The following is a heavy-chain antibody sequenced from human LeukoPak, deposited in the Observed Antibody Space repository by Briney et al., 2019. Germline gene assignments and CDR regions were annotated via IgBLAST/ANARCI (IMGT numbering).Heavy chain of an antibody. D-gene: IGHD6-19*01. J-gene: IGHJ4*02. Sequence: ASVKVSCKASGYTFTGYYMHWVRQAPEQGLEWMGWINPNSGGTNYAQKFQGRVTMTRDTSISTAYMELSGLRSDDTAVYYCARVALYSSGWSPKDYWGQGTLVTVSS. V-gene: IGHV1-2*02. CDR2: INPNSGGT. CDR1: GYTFTGYY. CDR3: ARVALYSSGWSPKDY.